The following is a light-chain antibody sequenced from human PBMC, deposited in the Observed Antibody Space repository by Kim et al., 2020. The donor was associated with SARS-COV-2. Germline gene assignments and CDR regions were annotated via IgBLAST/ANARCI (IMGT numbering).Light chain of an antibody. CDR2: SND. CDR3: VAWDDSLNGSV. V-gene: IGLV1-44*01. J-gene: IGLJ3*02. CDR1: RSNIGTNV. Sequence: GQRFTISCSGRRSNIGTNVVNWYQHIPGTAPKLLIYSNDYRPSGVPARFSGSKSGTSASLAISGLQSEDEADYYCVAWDDSLNGSVFGGGTQLTVL.